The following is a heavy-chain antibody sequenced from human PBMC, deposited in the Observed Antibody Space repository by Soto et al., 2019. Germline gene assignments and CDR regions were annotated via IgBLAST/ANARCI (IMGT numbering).Heavy chain of an antibody. Sequence: AGGSLRLSCAASGFTFGDYAMQWVRQAPGKGLEWVSAISWNSGSIDYADSVKGRFTISRDNAKNSLYLQMNSLRAEDTALYYCAKSHTTSGWYVTTDYWGQGTRVTVSS. J-gene: IGHJ4*02. CDR2: ISWNSGSI. CDR1: GFTFGDYA. CDR3: AKSHTTSGWYVTTDY. V-gene: IGHV3-9*01. D-gene: IGHD6-19*01.